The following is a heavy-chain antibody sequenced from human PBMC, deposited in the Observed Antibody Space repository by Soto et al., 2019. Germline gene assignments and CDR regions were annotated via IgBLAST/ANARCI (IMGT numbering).Heavy chain of an antibody. Sequence: ASVKVSCKASGYTFANYGISWVRQAPGQGLEWMGWISAYNGNTNYAQKLQGRVTMTTDTSTSTAYMELRSLRSDDTAVYYCARDLFCLRAVAAAADWGQGTLGTAPQ. CDR3: ARDLFCLRAVAAAAD. CDR2: ISAYNGNT. V-gene: IGHV1-18*04. CDR1: GYTFANYG. J-gene: IGHJ1*01. D-gene: IGHD6-19*01.